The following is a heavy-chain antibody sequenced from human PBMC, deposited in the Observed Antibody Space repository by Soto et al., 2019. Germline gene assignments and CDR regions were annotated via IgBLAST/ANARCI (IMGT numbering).Heavy chain of an antibody. Sequence: ASVKVSCKASGYTFTSYAMHWVRQAPGQRLEWMGWINAGNGNTKYSQKFQGRVTITRDTSASTAYMELSSLRSEDTAVYYCARDPIPTLRIAVAANWLDPWGQGTLVTVSS. V-gene: IGHV1-3*01. J-gene: IGHJ5*02. CDR1: GYTFTSYA. D-gene: IGHD6-19*01. CDR3: ARDPIPTLRIAVAANWLDP. CDR2: INAGNGNT.